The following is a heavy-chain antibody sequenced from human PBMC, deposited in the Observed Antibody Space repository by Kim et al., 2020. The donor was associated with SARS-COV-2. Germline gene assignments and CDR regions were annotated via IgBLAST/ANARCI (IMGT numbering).Heavy chain of an antibody. CDR3: ARDIESYTYYYYGMDV. V-gene: IGHV3-48*02. CDR2: ISSSSSTI. Sequence: GGSLRLSCAASGFTFSSYSMNWVRQAPGKGLEWVSYISSSSSTIYYADSVKGRFTISRDNAKNSLYLQMNSLRDEDTAVYYCARDIESYTYYYYGMDVWGQGTTVTVSS. J-gene: IGHJ6*02. D-gene: IGHD3-10*01. CDR1: GFTFSSYS.